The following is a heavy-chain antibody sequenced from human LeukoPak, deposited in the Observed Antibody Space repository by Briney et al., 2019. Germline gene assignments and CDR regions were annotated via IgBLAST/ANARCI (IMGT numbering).Heavy chain of an antibody. D-gene: IGHD4-23*01. V-gene: IGHV1-2*02. CDR1: GYTFTSYD. J-gene: IGHJ3*02. CDR2: MNPNSGGT. CDR3: ARESSTVVNVGAFDI. Sequence: ASVKVSCKASGYTFTSYDINWVRQATGQGLEWMGWMNPNSGGTNYAQKFQGRVTMTRDTSISTAYMELSRLRSDDTAVYYCARESSTVVNVGAFDIWGQGTMVTVSS.